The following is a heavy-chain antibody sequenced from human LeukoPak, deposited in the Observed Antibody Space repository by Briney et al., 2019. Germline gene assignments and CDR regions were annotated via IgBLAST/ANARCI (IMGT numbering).Heavy chain of an antibody. J-gene: IGHJ3*02. V-gene: IGHV3-30-3*01. CDR3: AREVEAFDI. Sequence: PGGSLRLSCAASGFDFHDYMMHWVRQAPGKGLEWVAVLSYDGSDEYYADSVKGRFTISRDNSKNTLYLQMNSLRPEDTAVYYCAREVEAFDIWGQGTMVTVSS. CDR2: LSYDGSDE. CDR1: GFDFHDYM.